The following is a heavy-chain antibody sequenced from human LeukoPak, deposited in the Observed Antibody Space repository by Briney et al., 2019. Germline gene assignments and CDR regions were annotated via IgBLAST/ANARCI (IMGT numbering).Heavy chain of an antibody. D-gene: IGHD3-16*01. V-gene: IGHV1-46*01. J-gene: IGHJ3*02. CDR2: INPSGGST. Sequence: ASVKVSCKASGYTFTSYYMHWVRQAPGQGLEWMGIINPSGGSTRYAQKFQGRVTITTDTSTSTAYMELRSLRFDDTAVYYCARDWGPRAFDIWGQGTMVTVSS. CDR3: ARDWGPRAFDI. CDR1: GYTFTSYY.